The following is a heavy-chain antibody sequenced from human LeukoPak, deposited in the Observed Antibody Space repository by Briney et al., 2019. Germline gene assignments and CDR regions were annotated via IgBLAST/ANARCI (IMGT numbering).Heavy chain of an antibody. CDR1: GFTFSSYG. Sequence: PGGSLRLSCAASGFTFSSYGMHWVRQAPGKGLEWVAVISYDGSNKYYADSVKGRFTISRDNSKNTLYLQMNSLRAEDTAVYYCAKDILAVVDEKDLNYFDYWGQGTLVTVSS. V-gene: IGHV3-30*18. CDR2: ISYDGSNK. D-gene: IGHD3-22*01. J-gene: IGHJ4*02. CDR3: AKDILAVVDEKDLNYFDY.